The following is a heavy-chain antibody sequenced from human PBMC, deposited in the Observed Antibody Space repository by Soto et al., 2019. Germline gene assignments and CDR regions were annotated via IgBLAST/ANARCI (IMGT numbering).Heavy chain of an antibody. J-gene: IGHJ4*02. CDR1: GFTFSSHW. V-gene: IGHV3-74*02. CDR2: INSGGTIT. D-gene: IGHD3-3*01. CDR3: VRGASGYYYVDS. Sequence: EVQLVESGGGLVQPGGSLRLSCAASGFTFSSHWIHWVRQAPGKGLVWVSRINSGGTITDYADSVTGRFTISRDNAKNTLYLQMNGLRGEDTAVYHCVRGASGYYYVDSWGQGTLVTVSS.